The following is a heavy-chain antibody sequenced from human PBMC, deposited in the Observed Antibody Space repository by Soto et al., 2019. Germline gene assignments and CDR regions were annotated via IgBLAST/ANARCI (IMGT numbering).Heavy chain of an antibody. CDR3: ASFLGYCSGGSCQGAFDI. J-gene: IGHJ3*02. Sequence: QVQLVQSGAEVKKPGSSVKVSCTASGGTFSSYAISWVRQAPGQGLEWMGGIIPIFGTANYAQKFQGRVTITADESTSTAYRELSSLRSEDTAVYYCASFLGYCSGGSCQGAFDIWGQGTMVTVSS. CDR1: GGTFSSYA. D-gene: IGHD2-15*01. V-gene: IGHV1-69*01. CDR2: IIPIFGTA.